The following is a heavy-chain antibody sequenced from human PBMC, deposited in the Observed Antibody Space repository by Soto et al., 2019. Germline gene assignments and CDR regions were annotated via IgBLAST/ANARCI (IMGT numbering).Heavy chain of an antibody. V-gene: IGHV3-33*01. CDR1: GFTFSGHA. CDR3: ARDPGYSGFDFDY. D-gene: IGHD5-12*01. CDR2: IWYDGSKK. Sequence: QVQLVESGGGVVQPGRSLRLSCAASGFTFSGHAMHWVRQAPGKGLEWVAVIWYDGSKKYYADSVKGRFTVARDDSKNTLSLQMNSLRVEDTAVYYCARDPGYSGFDFDYWGQGTLVTVSS. J-gene: IGHJ4*02.